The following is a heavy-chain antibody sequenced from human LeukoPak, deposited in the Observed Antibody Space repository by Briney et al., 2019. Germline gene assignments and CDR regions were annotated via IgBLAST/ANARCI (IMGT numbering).Heavy chain of an antibody. CDR2: IWYDGSNK. CDR3: ARDRQWLVSYWFDP. D-gene: IGHD6-19*01. Sequence: PGGSLRLSCAASGFTFSSYGMHWVRQAPGKGLEWVAVIWYDGSNKYYADSVKGRFTISRDNPKNTLYLQMNSLRAEDTAVYYCARDRQWLVSYWFDPWGQGTLVTVSS. V-gene: IGHV3-33*01. CDR1: GFTFSSYG. J-gene: IGHJ5*02.